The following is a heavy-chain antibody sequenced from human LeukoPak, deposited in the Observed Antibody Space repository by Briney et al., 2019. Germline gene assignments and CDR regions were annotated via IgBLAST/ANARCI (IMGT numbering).Heavy chain of an antibody. J-gene: IGHJ6*03. D-gene: IGHD3-22*01. CDR1: GFTFSSYS. V-gene: IGHV3-21*01. Sequence: GGSLRLSCAASGFTFSSYSMNWVRQAPGKGLEWVSSISSSSSYIYYADSVKGRFTISRDNAKNSLYLQMNSLRAEDTAVYYCARDYYYDSSGYYYMDVWGKGTTVTVSS. CDR3: ARDYYYDSSGYYYMDV. CDR2: ISSSSSYI.